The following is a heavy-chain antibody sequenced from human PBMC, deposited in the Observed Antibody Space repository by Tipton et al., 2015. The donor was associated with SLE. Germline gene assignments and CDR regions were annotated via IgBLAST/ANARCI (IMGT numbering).Heavy chain of an antibody. CDR3: ARDPRYSSSSGGD. V-gene: IGHV4-59*02. J-gene: IGHJ1*01. CDR1: GVSVSTYY. CDR2: IYYSGST. Sequence: TLSLTCSVSGVSVSTYYWSWIRQPPGKGLEWIGYIYYSGSTNYNPSLKSRVTISLDTSKNQFSLRLSSVTAADTAVYYCARDPRYSSSSGGDWGQGTLVTVSS. D-gene: IGHD6-6*01.